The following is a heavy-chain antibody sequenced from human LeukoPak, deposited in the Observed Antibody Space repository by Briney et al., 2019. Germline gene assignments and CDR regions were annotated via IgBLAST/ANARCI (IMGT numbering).Heavy chain of an antibody. Sequence: SGPALVNPTQTLTLTCTFSGFSLSTSGVGVGWIRQPPGKALGWLALIYWNDDKRYSPSLKSRLTITKDTSKNQVVLTMTNMDPVDTATYYCAHSSHLISIAVAGFDPWGQGTLVTVSS. CDR2: IYWNDDK. CDR3: AHSSHLISIAVAGFDP. D-gene: IGHD6-19*01. CDR1: GFSLSTSGVG. V-gene: IGHV2-5*01. J-gene: IGHJ5*02.